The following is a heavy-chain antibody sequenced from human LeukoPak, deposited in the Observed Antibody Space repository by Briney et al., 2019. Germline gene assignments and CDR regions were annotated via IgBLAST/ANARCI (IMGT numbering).Heavy chain of an antibody. CDR1: GGSFSGYY. D-gene: IGHD3-9*01. CDR3: ARKSTGYYIAKYNWFDP. CDR2: INHSGST. Sequence: SEALSLTCAVYGGSFSGYYWSWIRQPPGKGLEWIGEINHSGSTNYNPSLKSRVTISVDTPKNQFSLKLSSVTAADTAVYYCARKSTGYYIAKYNWFDPWGQGTLVTVSS. V-gene: IGHV4-34*01. J-gene: IGHJ5*02.